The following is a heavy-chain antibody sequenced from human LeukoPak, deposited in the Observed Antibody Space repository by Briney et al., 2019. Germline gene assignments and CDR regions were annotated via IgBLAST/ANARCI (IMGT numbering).Heavy chain of an antibody. Sequence: PGGSLRLSCAASGFTFSSHSMNWVRQAPGKGLEWVSYISNSFSTTYYADSVKGRFTMSRDNAKNSLFLHMNSLRVEDTAVYYCARDGGSYSDDYDFDYWGQGTLVTVSS. CDR2: ISNSFSTT. D-gene: IGHD1-26*01. J-gene: IGHJ4*02. CDR3: ARDGGSYSDDYDFDY. V-gene: IGHV3-48*01. CDR1: GFTFSSHS.